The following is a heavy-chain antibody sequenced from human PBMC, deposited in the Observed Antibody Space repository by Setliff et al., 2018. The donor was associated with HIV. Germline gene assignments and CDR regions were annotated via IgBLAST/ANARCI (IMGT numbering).Heavy chain of an antibody. CDR3: ARSEKYCSTVSCFRGHYGMDV. V-gene: IGHV3-48*03. D-gene: IGHD2-2*01. Sequence: GGSLRLSCAASGFTFSSYEMNWVRQAPGKGLEWVSYISNRGNTIYYAGSVKGRFTISRDNAKNSLYLQMRSLRAEDTAVYYCARSEKYCSTVSCFRGHYGMDVWGQGTAVTVS. CDR1: GFTFSSYE. J-gene: IGHJ6*02. CDR2: ISNRGNTI.